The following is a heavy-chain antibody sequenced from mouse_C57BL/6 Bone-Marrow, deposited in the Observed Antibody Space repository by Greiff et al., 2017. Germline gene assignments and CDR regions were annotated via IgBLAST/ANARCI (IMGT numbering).Heavy chain of an antibody. J-gene: IGHJ2*01. CDR2: IDPEDGET. D-gene: IGHD1-1*01. Sequence: VQLQQSGAELVKPGASVKLSCTASGFNIKDYYMHWVKQRTEQGLEWIGRIDPEDGETKYAPKFPGKATITAATSSNTAYLQLSSLTSEDTAVYYCARWITTVVAPFDYWGQGTTRTVSS. V-gene: IGHV14-2*01. CDR1: GFNIKDYY. CDR3: ARWITTVVAPFDY.